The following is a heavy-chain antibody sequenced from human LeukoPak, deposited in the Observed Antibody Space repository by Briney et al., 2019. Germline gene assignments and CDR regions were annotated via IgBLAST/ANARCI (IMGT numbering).Heavy chain of an antibody. CDR2: ISSSSSYT. CDR3: VRMRVGAQRDAFDI. D-gene: IGHD1-26*01. Sequence: SGGSLRLSCAASGFTFSDYYMSWIRQAPGKGLEWVSYISSSSSYTNYADSVKGRFTISRDNAKNSLYLQMNSLRAEDTAVYYCVRMRVGAQRDAFDIWGQGTMVTVSS. J-gene: IGHJ3*02. V-gene: IGHV3-11*03. CDR1: GFTFSDYY.